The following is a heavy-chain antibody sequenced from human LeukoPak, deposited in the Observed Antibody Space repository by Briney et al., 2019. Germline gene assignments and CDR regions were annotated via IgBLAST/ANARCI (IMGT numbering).Heavy chain of an antibody. D-gene: IGHD3-16*01. V-gene: IGHV4-59*01. CDR1: GGSISSYY. CDR3: ARVFGDGDYFDY. Sequence: SETLSLTCTVSGGSISSYYWSWIRQPPGKGLEWIGYIYYSGSTNYNPSLKSRVTISVDTSKNQFSLKLSSVTAADTAVYYCARVFGDGDYFDYWGQGTLVTASS. CDR2: IYYSGST. J-gene: IGHJ4*02.